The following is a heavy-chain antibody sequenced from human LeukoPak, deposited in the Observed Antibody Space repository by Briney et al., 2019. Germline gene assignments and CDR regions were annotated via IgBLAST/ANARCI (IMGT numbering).Heavy chain of an antibody. Sequence: SETLSLTCAVSGYSISSGYHWGWIRQPPGTGLGWIGSIYHSGSTYYNPSLKSRVTISVDTSKNQFSLKLSSVTAADTAVYYCARLATVTTFSYWGQGTLVTVSS. CDR2: IYHSGST. CDR3: ARLATVTTFSY. CDR1: GYSISSGYH. D-gene: IGHD4-17*01. J-gene: IGHJ4*02. V-gene: IGHV4-38-2*01.